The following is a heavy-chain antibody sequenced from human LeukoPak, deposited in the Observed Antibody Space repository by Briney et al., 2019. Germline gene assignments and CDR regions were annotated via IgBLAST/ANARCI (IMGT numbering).Heavy chain of an antibody. Sequence: SETLSLTCTVSGGSISSGSYYWSWIRQPAGKGLEWIGRIYTSGSTNYNPFLKSRVTISVDKSKNQFSLKLSSVTAADTAVYYCARDLVSGGIAVAGTLPSYGMDVWGQGTTVTVSS. J-gene: IGHJ6*02. CDR2: IYTSGST. CDR3: ARDLVSGGIAVAGTLPSYGMDV. D-gene: IGHD6-19*01. CDR1: GGSISSGSYY. V-gene: IGHV4-61*02.